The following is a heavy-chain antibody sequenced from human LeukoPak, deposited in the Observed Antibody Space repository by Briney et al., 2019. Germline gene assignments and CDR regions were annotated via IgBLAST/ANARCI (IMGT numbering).Heavy chain of an antibody. Sequence: GSLRLSCAASGFTFSNSAMSWVRQAPGKGLEWVSTLSGSGITTNYADSVKGRFTISRDNSKNTLYLQMNSLRAEDTAVYYCAKGIYSSGWSYFDYWGHGTLVTASS. J-gene: IGHJ4*01. V-gene: IGHV3-23*01. D-gene: IGHD6-19*01. CDR2: LSGSGITT. CDR1: GFTFSNSA. CDR3: AKGIYSSGWSYFDY.